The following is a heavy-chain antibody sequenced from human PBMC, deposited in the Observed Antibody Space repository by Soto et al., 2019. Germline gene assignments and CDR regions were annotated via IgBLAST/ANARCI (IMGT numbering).Heavy chain of an antibody. CDR1: GFTFSSYA. CDR3: ARIRDSRGYYPDAFDI. J-gene: IGHJ3*02. V-gene: IGHV3-48*03. D-gene: IGHD3-22*01. Sequence: GGSLRLSCAASGFTFSSYAMSWVRQAPGKGLEWVSYISSSGSTIYYADSVKGRFTISRDNAKNSLYLQMNSLRAEDTAVYYCARIRDSRGYYPDAFDIWGQGTMVTVSS. CDR2: ISSSGSTI.